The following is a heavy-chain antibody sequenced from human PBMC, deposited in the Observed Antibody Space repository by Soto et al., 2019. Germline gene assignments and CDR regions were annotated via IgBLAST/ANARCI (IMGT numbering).Heavy chain of an antibody. V-gene: IGHV1-18*04. J-gene: IGHJ5*02. Sequence: GASVKVSCKASGYTFTSHGIRWVRQAPGQGLEWMGRISANNGNTNYAQKLQGRVTMTTDTSTSTAYMELRSLRSDDTAAYYCARGAKTRTTWSWFDPWGQGTLVTVSS. CDR1: GYTFTSHG. CDR2: ISANNGNT. CDR3: ARGAKTRTTWSWFDP. D-gene: IGHD4-17*01.